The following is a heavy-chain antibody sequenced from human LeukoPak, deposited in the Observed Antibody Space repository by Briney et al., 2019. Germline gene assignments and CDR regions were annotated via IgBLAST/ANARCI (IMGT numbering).Heavy chain of an antibody. J-gene: IGHJ4*02. CDR3: AGGSREWFPFDY. CDR1: GGTFSSYA. D-gene: IGHD3-3*01. CDR2: IIPIFGTA. Sequence: ASVKVSCKASGGTFSSYAISWVRQAPGQGLEWMGGIIPIFGTANYAQKFQGRVTITADESTSTAYMELSSLRSEDTAVYYCAGGSREWFPFDYWGQGTLVTVSS. V-gene: IGHV1-69*01.